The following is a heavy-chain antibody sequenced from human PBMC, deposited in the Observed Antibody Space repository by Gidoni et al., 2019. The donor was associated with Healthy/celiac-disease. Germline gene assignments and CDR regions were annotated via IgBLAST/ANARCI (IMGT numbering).Heavy chain of an antibody. CDR2: ISYDGSNK. J-gene: IGHJ3*02. Sequence: QVQLVESGGGVVQPGRSLRLSCAPSGFTFRSYGMHWVRQAPGKGLEWVAVISYDGSNKYYADSVKGRFTISRDNSKNTLYLQMNSLRAEDTAVYYCAKDLGDMVRGIDAFDIWGQGTMVTVSS. CDR1: GFTFRSYG. D-gene: IGHD3-10*01. CDR3: AKDLGDMVRGIDAFDI. V-gene: IGHV3-30*18.